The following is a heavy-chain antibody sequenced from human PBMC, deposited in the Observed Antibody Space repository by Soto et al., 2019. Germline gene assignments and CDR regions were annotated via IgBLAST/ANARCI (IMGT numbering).Heavy chain of an antibody. J-gene: IGHJ5*02. Sequence: SETLSLTCTVTGGSISTYYWSWIRQPPGKGLEWIGHIYYTGNTNYNPSLKSRVTISVDTSKNQFSLKLSSVTAADTAVYYCARGLRNWDNWFDPWGQGTLVTVSP. CDR3: ARGLRNWDNWFDP. CDR2: IYYTGNT. V-gene: IGHV4-59*13. CDR1: GGSISTYY. D-gene: IGHD7-27*01.